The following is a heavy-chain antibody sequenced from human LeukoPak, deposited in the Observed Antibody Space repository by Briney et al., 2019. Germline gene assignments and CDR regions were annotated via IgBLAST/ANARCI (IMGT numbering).Heavy chain of an antibody. D-gene: IGHD3-22*01. J-gene: IGHJ4*02. CDR1: GFTFSSYA. Sequence: PGGSLRLSCAASGFTFSSYAMHWVRQAPGKGLEWVAVISYDGSNKYYADSVKGRFTISRDNSKNTLYLQMNSLRAEDTAVYYCASSYDSSGYYYYWGQGTLVTVSS. V-gene: IGHV3-30*04. CDR3: ASSYDSSGYYYY. CDR2: ISYDGSNK.